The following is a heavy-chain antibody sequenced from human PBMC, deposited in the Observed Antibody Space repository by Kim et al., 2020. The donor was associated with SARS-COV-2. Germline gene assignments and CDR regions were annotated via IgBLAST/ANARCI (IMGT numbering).Heavy chain of an antibody. CDR2: ISGSGGST. J-gene: IGHJ6*02. CDR1: GFTFSSYA. CDR3: AKGAVAGLPYYYYYGMDV. Sequence: GGSLRLSCAASGFTFSSYAMSWVRQAPGKGLEWVSAISGSGGSTYYADSVKGRFTISRDNSKNTLYLQMNSLRAEDTAVYYCAKGAVAGLPYYYYYGMDVWGQGTTVTVSS. V-gene: IGHV3-23*01. D-gene: IGHD6-19*01.